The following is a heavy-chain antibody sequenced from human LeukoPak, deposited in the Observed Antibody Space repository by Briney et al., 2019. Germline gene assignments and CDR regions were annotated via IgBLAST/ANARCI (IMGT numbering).Heavy chain of an antibody. D-gene: IGHD6-19*01. CDR2: INTNTGNP. Sequence: ASVKVSCKASGYTFTSYAMNWVRQAPGQGLEWMGWINTNTGNPTYAQGFTGRFVFSLDTSVSTAYLQISSLKAEDTAVYYCARSGVAVADYYFDYWGQGTLVTVSS. CDR1: GYTFTSYA. V-gene: IGHV7-4-1*02. CDR3: ARSGVAVADYYFDY. J-gene: IGHJ4*02.